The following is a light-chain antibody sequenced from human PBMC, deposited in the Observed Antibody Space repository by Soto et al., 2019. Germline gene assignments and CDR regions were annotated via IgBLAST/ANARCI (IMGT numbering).Light chain of an antibody. Sequence: QSVLTQPPSVSGAPGQRVTISCTGIGAGYDVHWHQQLPGTAPKLLIYANNNRPSGVPDRFSGSKSGTSASLAITGLQAEDEADYYCQSYDSSLSGSVFGGGTKVTVL. CDR1: GAGYD. J-gene: IGLJ2*01. CDR3: QSYDSSLSGSV. V-gene: IGLV1-40*01. CDR2: ANN.